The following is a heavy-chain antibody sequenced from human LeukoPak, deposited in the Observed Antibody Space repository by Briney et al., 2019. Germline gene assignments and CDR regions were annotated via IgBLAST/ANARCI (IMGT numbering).Heavy chain of an antibody. D-gene: IGHD3-10*01. V-gene: IGHV3-74*01. CDR2: ISTTGATI. CDR1: GFTFSNYW. J-gene: IGHJ4*01. CDR3: GKPQLPGRR. Sequence: PGGSLRLSCAASGFTFSNYWMHWVRQAPGKGLVWVSRISTTGATINYADSVEGRFTISRDNAKNTLYLQMNSLRAEDTAVYYWGKPQLPGRRWGQGTLVTVSS.